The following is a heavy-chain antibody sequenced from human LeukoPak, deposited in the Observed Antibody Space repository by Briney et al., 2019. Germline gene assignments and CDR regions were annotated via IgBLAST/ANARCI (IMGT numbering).Heavy chain of an antibody. CDR1: GGSISSGSYY. J-gene: IGHJ4*02. CDR2: IYTSGNT. Sequence: SETLSLTCTVSGGSISSGSYYWSWIRQPAGKGLEWIGRIYTSGNTNYNPSLKSRVTISVDTSKNQFSLKLSSVTAADTAVYYCARGNNWESPYFDYWGQGTLVTVSS. V-gene: IGHV4-61*02. CDR3: ARGNNWESPYFDY. D-gene: IGHD1-20*01.